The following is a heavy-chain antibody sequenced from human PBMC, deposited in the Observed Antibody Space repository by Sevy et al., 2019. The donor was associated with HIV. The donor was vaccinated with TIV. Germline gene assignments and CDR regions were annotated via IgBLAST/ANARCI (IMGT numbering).Heavy chain of an antibody. V-gene: IGHV3-33*01. CDR3: ARDPAHDIGLRFLEWLDYYYYYMDV. CDR2: IWYDGSNK. Sequence: GGSLRLSCAASGFTFSSYGMHWVRQAPGKGLEWVAVIWYDGSNKYYADSVKGRFTISRDNSKNTLYLQMNSLGAEDTAVYYCARDPAHDIGLRFLEWLDYYYYYMDVWGKGTTVTVSS. D-gene: IGHD3-3*01. CDR1: GFTFSSYG. J-gene: IGHJ6*03.